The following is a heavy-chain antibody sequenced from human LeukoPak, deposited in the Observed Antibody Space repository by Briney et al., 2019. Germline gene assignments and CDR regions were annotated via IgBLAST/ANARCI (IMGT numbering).Heavy chain of an antibody. CDR1: GGSISSGGYY. V-gene: IGHV4-61*02. CDR2: IYTSGST. J-gene: IGHJ6*03. D-gene: IGHD3-3*01. Sequence: SQTLSLTCTVSGGSISSGGYYWSWIRQPAGKGLEWIGRIYTSGSTNYNPSLKSRVTISVDTSKNQFSLKLSSVTAADTAVYYCARDGATIFVRRDYYMDVWGKGTTVTVSS. CDR3: ARDGATIFVRRDYYMDV.